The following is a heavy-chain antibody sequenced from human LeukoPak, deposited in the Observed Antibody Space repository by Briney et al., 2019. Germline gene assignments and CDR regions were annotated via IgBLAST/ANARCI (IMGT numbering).Heavy chain of an antibody. CDR3: AKVRVGAIYYFDY. J-gene: IGHJ4*02. D-gene: IGHD1-26*01. Sequence: PGGSLRLSCAASGFTFSSYAMSWVRQAPGKGLEWVSTISGSGGSTYYADSVKGRFTISRDNSKNTLYLQMNSLRAEDTAVYYCAKVRVGAIYYFDYWGQGTLVTVSS. CDR1: GFTFSSYA. CDR2: ISGSGGST. V-gene: IGHV3-23*01.